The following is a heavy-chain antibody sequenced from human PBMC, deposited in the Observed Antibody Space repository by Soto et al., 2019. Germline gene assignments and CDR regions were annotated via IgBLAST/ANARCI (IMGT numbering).Heavy chain of an antibody. CDR2: IDWDDDK. D-gene: IGHD3-16*01. CDR3: ARSDTFGGTFDY. Sequence: SGPTLVNPTQTLTLTCTFSGFSLSTRGMRVSWIRQPPGQALEWLARIDWDDDKFYSTSLKTRLTISQDTSKNQVVLTVTNMDPVDTATYYCARSDTFGGTFDYWGQGALVTVSS. J-gene: IGHJ4*02. V-gene: IGHV2-70*04. CDR1: GFSLSTRGMR.